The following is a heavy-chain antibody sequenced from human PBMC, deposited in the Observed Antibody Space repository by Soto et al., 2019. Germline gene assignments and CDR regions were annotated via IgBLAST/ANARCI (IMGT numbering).Heavy chain of an antibody. CDR1: GYTFTSYG. V-gene: IGHV1-18*01. D-gene: IGHD4-17*01. CDR3: ALDYGDPEPMDV. J-gene: IGHJ6*03. CDR2: ISAYNGNT. Sequence: ASVKVSCKASGYTFTSYGISWVRQAPGQGLEWMGWISAYNGNTNYAQKLQGRVTMTTDTSTSTAYMELWSLRSDDTAVYYCALDYGDPEPMDVWGKGTTVTVSS.